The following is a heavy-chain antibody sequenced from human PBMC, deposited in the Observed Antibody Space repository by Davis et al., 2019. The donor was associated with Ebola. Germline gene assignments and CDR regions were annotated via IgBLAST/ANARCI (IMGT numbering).Heavy chain of an antibody. D-gene: IGHD3-10*01. J-gene: IGHJ4*02. CDR2: IWYEGTDG. CDR3: AKDDMSQGVRYLDY. Sequence: GESLKISCEASGFTFSRYGMHWVRQAPGKGLEWVSSIWYEGTDGNYADSVRGRFIISRDDSKNSLYLQMNSLTIEDTAFYYCAKDDMSQGVRYLDYWGQGTLVTVSS. CDR1: GFTFSRYG. V-gene: IGHV3-30*02.